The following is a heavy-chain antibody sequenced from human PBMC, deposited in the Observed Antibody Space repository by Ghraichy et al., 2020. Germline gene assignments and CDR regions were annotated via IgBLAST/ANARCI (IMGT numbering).Heavy chain of an antibody. Sequence: LSLTCAASGFTFNTNAMTWVRQAPGMGLEWISAISGGGDYIYYADSVKGRFTSSRDNSKNTLYLQMDSLRAEDTAVYYCAKNYGTGQAFYDYWGQGTLVIVSS. CDR1: GFTFNTNA. V-gene: IGHV3-23*01. CDR2: ISGGGDYI. J-gene: IGHJ4*02. CDR3: AKNYGTGQAFYDY. D-gene: IGHD3-10*01.